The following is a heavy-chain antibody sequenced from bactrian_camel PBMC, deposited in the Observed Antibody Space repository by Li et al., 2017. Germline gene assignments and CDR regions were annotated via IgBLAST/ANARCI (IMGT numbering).Heavy chain of an antibody. CDR1: GDDFGRLS. J-gene: IGHJ4*01. V-gene: IGHV3S63*01. D-gene: IGHD7*01. Sequence: QLVESGGGSVQAGGSLTLSCKVSGDDFGRLSMAWFRQAPGKEREGVALLWTGDHSTYYLDSVKGRFNISLDVAKNTLYLQMNSLKPEDTAMYYCAADTPERQECYSGSWHTAILSARSTSFEPTYWGQGTQVTVS. CDR3: AADTPERQECYSGSWHTAILSARSTSFEPTY. CDR2: LWTGDHST.